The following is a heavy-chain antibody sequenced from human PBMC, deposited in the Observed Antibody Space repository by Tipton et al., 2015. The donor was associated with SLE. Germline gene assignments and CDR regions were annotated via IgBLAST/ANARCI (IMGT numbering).Heavy chain of an antibody. V-gene: IGHV3-72*01. D-gene: IGHD6-13*01. CDR2: TRNKANSYTT. CDR1: GFTFSSYE. J-gene: IGHJ4*02. Sequence: SLRLSCAASGFTFSSYEMDWVRQAPGKGLEWVGRTRNKANSYTTEYAASVKGRFTISRDDSKNSLYLQMNSLRAEDTAVYYCAKSMGIAAAGDFDYWGQGTLVTVSS. CDR3: AKSMGIAAAGDFDY.